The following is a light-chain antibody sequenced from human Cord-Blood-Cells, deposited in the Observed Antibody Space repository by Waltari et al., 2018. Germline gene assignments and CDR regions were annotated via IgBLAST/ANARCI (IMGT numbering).Light chain of an antibody. Sequence: VLTQSPATLSLSPVQRVTLAYRASQSVSSYLAWYQHQPGQAPSLLIYDASNRATGIPARFSGSGSGTDFTLTISSREPEDFAVYYCQQRSNWPPYTFGQGTKLEIK. CDR3: QQRSNWPPYT. J-gene: IGKJ2*01. CDR1: QSVSSY. CDR2: DAS. V-gene: IGKV3-11*01.